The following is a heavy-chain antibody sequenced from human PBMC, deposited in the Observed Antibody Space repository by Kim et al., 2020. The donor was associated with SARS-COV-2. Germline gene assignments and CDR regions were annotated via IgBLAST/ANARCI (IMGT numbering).Heavy chain of an antibody. J-gene: IGHJ6*02. CDR2: IYHSGST. CDR3: ARDPLEVRDV. CDR1: GGSINSSNW. D-gene: IGHD3-10*01. V-gene: IGHV4-4*02. Sequence: SETLSLTCALSGGSINSSNWWIWVRQPPGKGLEWIGEIYHSGSTHYNPSLKSRVTISVDKSKNQFSLTLISVTAADTPVSYFARDPLEVRDVWGQGTPV.